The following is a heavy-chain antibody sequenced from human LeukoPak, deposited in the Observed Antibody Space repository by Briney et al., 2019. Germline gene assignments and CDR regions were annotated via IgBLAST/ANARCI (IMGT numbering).Heavy chain of an antibody. Sequence: GGSLRLSCAASGFTFSSYAMSWVRQAPGKGLEWVSAISGSGGSTYYADSVKGRFTISRDNSKNTLYLQMNSLRAEDTAVYYCAKDLRTPNVLRFLEWLFPHDYWGQGTLVTVSS. V-gene: IGHV3-23*01. J-gene: IGHJ4*02. D-gene: IGHD3-3*01. CDR3: AKDLRTPNVLRFLEWLFPHDY. CDR2: ISGSGGST. CDR1: GFTFSSYA.